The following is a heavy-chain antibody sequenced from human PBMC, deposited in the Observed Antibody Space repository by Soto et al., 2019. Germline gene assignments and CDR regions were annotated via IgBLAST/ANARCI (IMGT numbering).Heavy chain of an antibody. D-gene: IGHD6-19*01. CDR3: AKGAVAGTPTSYYYYGMDV. V-gene: IGHV1-69*12. CDR2: IIPIFGKV. J-gene: IGHJ6*02. CDR1: GGIFRTYA. Sequence: QVQLLQSGAEVKKPGSSVRVSCEASGGIFRTYAISWVRQAPGQGLEWMGEIIPIFGKVNYAQKFQGRVTITADESTTTVYMDLRSLTSEDTAVYYCAKGAVAGTPTSYYYYGMDVWGQGTTVTVS.